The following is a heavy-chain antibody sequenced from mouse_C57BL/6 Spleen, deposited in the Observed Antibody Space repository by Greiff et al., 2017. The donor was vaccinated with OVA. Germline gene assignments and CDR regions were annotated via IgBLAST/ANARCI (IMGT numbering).Heavy chain of an antibody. CDR2: INPGSGGT. J-gene: IGHJ3*01. V-gene: IGHV1-54*01. CDR1: GYAFTNYL. D-gene: IGHD2-1*01. Sequence: QVQLQQSGAELVRPGTSVKVSCKASGYAFTNYLIEWVKQRPGQGLEWIGVINPGSGGTNYNEKFKGKATLTADKSSSTAYRQLSSLTSEDSAVYFCARDYGNYGFAYWGQGTLVTVSA. CDR3: ARDYGNYGFAY.